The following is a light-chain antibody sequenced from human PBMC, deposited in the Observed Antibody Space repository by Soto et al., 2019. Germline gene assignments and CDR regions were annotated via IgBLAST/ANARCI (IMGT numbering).Light chain of an antibody. CDR1: SSNIGNRH. CDR3: GTWDDSLSAGV. Sequence: QSVLTQPPSVSAAPGQKVPISCSGSSSNIGNRHVAWYQQLPRTAPKLLIYDNDQRPSGIPDRFSGSKSGTSATLGITGLQTGDEADYYCGTWDDSLSAGVFGGGTTLTVL. CDR2: DND. J-gene: IGLJ2*01. V-gene: IGLV1-51*01.